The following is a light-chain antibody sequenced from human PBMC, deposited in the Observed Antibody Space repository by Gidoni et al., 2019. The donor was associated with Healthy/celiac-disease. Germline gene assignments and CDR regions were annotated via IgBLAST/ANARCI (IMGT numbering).Light chain of an antibody. CDR1: QSLLHSNGYNY. CDR3: MQALRTPQT. Sequence: DIVLTQSPLSLPVTPGEPASISCRSSQSLLHSNGYNYLDWYLQKPGQSPQLLIYLDSSRATGVPDRFSGSGSGTDFTLKISRVEAEDVGVYYCMQALRTPQTFGQGTKVEIK. J-gene: IGKJ1*01. CDR2: LDS. V-gene: IGKV2-28*01.